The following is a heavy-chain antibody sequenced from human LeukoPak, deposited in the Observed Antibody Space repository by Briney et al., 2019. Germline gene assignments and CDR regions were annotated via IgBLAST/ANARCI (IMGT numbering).Heavy chain of an antibody. Sequence: ASVKVSCKASGGTFSSYAISWVRQAPGQGLEWMGWISAYNGNTNYAQKLQGRVTMTTDTYTSTAYMELSSLRSEDTAVYYCARRSDYYDSSSYRYWGQGSQVFVS. CDR3: ARRSDYYDSSSYRY. J-gene: IGHJ4*02. CDR2: ISAYNGNT. V-gene: IGHV1-18*01. D-gene: IGHD3-22*01. CDR1: GGTFSSYA.